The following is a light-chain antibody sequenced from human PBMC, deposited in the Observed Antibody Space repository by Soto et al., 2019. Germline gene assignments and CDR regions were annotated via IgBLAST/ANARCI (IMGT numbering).Light chain of an antibody. Sequence: QSVPMQPPSVSAAPGQKVTISCSGSSSNIGNYYVSWYQQLPRTAPKLLISYNNQRPSGIPDRFSGSKSGTSATLDISGLQAGDEADYYCGAWDASLSRVVFGGGTKLTVL. CDR2: YNN. J-gene: IGLJ2*01. V-gene: IGLV1-51*01. CDR3: GAWDASLSRVV. CDR1: SSNIGNYY.